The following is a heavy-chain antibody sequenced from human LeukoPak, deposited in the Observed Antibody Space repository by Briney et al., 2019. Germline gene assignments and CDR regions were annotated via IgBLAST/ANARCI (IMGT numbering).Heavy chain of an antibody. CDR2: IGGSGGST. D-gene: IGHD3-10*01. V-gene: IGHV3-23*01. J-gene: IGHJ5*02. CDR1: GFTFSSYS. CDR3: AREAYGRRFDP. Sequence: PGGSLRLSCAASGFTFSSYSMNWVRQAPGKGLEWVSAIGGSGGSTYYADSVKGRFTISRDISKNTLYLQMNSLRAEDTAVYYCAREAYGRRFDPWGQGTLVTVSS.